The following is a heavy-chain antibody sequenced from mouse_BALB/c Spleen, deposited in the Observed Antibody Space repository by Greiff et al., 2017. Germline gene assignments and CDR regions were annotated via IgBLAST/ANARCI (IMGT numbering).Heavy chain of an antibody. D-gene: IGHD2-1*01. CDR2: IYWDDDK. V-gene: IGHV8-12*01. J-gene: IGHJ4*01. CDR1: GFSLSTSGMG. Sequence: QVTLKESGPGILQPSQTLSLTCSFSGFSLSTSGMGVSWIRQPSGKGLEWLAHIYWDDDKRYNPSLKSRLTISKDTSRNQVFLKITSVDTADTATYYCARTVIYYGNYDAMDYWGQGTSVTVSS. CDR3: ARTVIYYGNYDAMDY.